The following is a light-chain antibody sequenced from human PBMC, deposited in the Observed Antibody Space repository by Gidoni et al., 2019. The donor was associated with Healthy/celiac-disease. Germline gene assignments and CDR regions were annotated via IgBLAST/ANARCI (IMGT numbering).Light chain of an antibody. CDR1: QSVSSN. CDR2: GAS. V-gene: IGKV3-15*01. CDR3: QQYNNWMYT. J-gene: IGKJ2*01. Sequence: SASQSVSSNLAWYQQQPGQAPRLLIYGASTRATGIPARFSCRGSGTEFTLTISSLQSEDFAVYYCQQYNNWMYTFGQGTKLEIK.